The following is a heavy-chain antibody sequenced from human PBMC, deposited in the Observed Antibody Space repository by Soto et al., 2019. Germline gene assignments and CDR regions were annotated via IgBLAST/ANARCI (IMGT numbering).Heavy chain of an antibody. V-gene: IGHV3-30-3*01. CDR1: VFTFSSYA. D-gene: IGHD3-9*01. CDR3: AEPYYDILTGPLGAFDI. J-gene: IGHJ3*02. Sequence: GSLRLACAASVFTFSSYAMHWVRQAPGKGLEWVAVISYDGSNKYYADSVKGRFTISRDNSKNTLYLQMNSLRAEDTAVYYCAEPYYDILTGPLGAFDIWGQGTMVTVSS. CDR2: ISYDGSNK.